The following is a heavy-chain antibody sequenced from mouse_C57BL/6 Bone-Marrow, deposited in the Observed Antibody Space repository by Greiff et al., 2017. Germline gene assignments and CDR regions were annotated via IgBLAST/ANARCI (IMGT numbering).Heavy chain of an antibody. CDR2: INPYNGGT. CDR3: ARTLYYHGSSLFDY. CDR1: GYTFTDYY. J-gene: IGHJ2*01. D-gene: IGHD1-1*01. Sequence: VQLQQSGPVLVKPGASVKMSCKASGYTFTDYYMNWVKQSHGKSLEWIGVINPYNGGTSYNQKFKGKATLTVDKSSSTAYMELNSLTAEDSAVYYCARTLYYHGSSLFDYWGQGTTLTVSS. V-gene: IGHV1-19*01.